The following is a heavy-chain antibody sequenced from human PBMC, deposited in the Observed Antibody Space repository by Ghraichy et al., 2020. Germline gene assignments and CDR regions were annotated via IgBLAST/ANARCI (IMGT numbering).Heavy chain of an antibody. J-gene: IGHJ4*02. D-gene: IGHD2-21*01. V-gene: IGHV4-34*01. CDR2: INHSGST. CDR3: ARASAGFTGGDLSDY. CDR1: GGSFSGYY. Sequence: SQTLSLTCAVYGGSFSGYYWSWIRQPPGKGLEWIGEINHSGSTNYNLSLKSRVTISVDTSKNQFSLKLSSVTAADTAVYYCARASAGFTGGDLSDYWGQGTLVTVSS.